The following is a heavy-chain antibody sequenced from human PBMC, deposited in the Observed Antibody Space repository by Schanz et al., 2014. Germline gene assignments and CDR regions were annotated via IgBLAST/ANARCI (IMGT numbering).Heavy chain of an antibody. J-gene: IGHJ4*02. Sequence: VQLGESGGGLVKPGGSLRLSCTASGFPFSDYFMAWIRQPPGRGLEWVSYIGNGGVTIYYADSVKGRFTMSRDNAKNSVFLQMNSLRAEDTAVYYCVRDSFFAFDYWGQGTLVTVSS. CDR3: VRDSFFAFDY. CDR1: GFPFSDYF. D-gene: IGHD3-3*01. V-gene: IGHV3-11*04. CDR2: IGNGGVTI.